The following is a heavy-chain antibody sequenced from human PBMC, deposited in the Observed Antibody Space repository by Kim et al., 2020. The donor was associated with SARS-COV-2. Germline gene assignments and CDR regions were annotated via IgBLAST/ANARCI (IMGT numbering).Heavy chain of an antibody. CDR1: GYSFTSYW. J-gene: IGHJ3*02. Sequence: GESLKISCKGSGYSFTSYWISWVRQMPGKGLEWMGRIDPSDSYTNYSPSFQGHVTISADKSISTAYLQWSSLKASDTAMYYCARHRPCSSTSCYHYDAFDIWGQGTMVTVSS. V-gene: IGHV5-10-1*01. CDR2: IDPSDSYT. CDR3: ARHRPCSSTSCYHYDAFDI. D-gene: IGHD2-2*01.